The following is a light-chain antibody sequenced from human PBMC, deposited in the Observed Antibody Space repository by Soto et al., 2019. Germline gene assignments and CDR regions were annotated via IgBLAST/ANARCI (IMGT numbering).Light chain of an antibody. CDR3: CSYAGIYVV. V-gene: IGLV2-11*01. Sequence: QSALTQPRSVSGSPGQSVTISCTGTSSDVGGYKYVSWYQQHPGKAPKLMIYDVSKRPSGVPDRFSGSKSGNPDSLTMSGLQGEDEADYYCCSYAGIYVVFGGGTKLTAL. J-gene: IGLJ2*01. CDR2: DVS. CDR1: SSDVGGYKY.